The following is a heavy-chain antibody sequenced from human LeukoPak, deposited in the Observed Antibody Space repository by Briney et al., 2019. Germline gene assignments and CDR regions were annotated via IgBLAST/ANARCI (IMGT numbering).Heavy chain of an antibody. V-gene: IGHV3-64*02. Sequence: TGGSLRLSCAASGLTFSSHAMHWVRQAPGKGLEYVSAIVSNGGNTYYADSVRGRFTISRDNSKDTVYLQMSSLRPEDTAVYYCARGGYYAASDIWGQGALVTVSS. CDR2: IVSNGGNT. CDR3: ARGGYYAASDI. J-gene: IGHJ4*02. D-gene: IGHD3-3*01. CDR1: GLTFSSHA.